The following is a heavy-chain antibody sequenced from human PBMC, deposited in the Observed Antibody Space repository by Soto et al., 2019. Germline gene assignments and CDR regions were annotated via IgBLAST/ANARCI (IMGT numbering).Heavy chain of an antibody. CDR3: ARDFTYYVSGDSYLDY. V-gene: IGHV6-1*01. CDR2: TYYRSKWYN. J-gene: IGHJ4*02. D-gene: IGHD3-16*01. Sequence: PSETLSLTCAISGDSVSDNSAAWNWIRQSPSRGLEWLGRTYYRSKWYNDYAVSVKSRITVTPDTSKNQFSLHLNSVTPEDTAVYYCARDFTYYVSGDSYLDYWGQGALVTVSS. CDR1: GDSVSDNSAA.